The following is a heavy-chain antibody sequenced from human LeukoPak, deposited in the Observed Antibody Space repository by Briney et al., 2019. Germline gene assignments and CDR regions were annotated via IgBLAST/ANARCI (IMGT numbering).Heavy chain of an antibody. V-gene: IGHV4-39*01. CDR3: ARRGGPSGTYYFDS. CDR1: GGSISSSSHF. D-gene: IGHD1-26*01. CDR2: IYYSGST. J-gene: IGHJ4*02. Sequence: SETLSLTCTVYGGSISSSSHFWGWIRQPPGKGLEWIGSIYYSGSTYYNPSLESRVTISVDTSKNQCSLKVAPVTAADTAVYYCARRGGPSGTYYFDSWGQGTLVTVS.